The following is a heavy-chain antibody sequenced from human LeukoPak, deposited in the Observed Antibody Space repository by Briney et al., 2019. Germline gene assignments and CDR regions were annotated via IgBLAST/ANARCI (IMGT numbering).Heavy chain of an antibody. Sequence: GESLKISCRASGYSFTTYWIGWVRQMPGKGLEWMGVIFPADSDTRYSPPFQGQVTISADKSISTAYLQWSSLKASDTAMYYCATWSGYYYYYYGMDVWGQGTTVTVSS. CDR1: GYSFTTYW. J-gene: IGHJ6*02. CDR3: ATWSGYYYYYYGMDV. CDR2: IFPADSDT. D-gene: IGHD3-3*01. V-gene: IGHV5-51*01.